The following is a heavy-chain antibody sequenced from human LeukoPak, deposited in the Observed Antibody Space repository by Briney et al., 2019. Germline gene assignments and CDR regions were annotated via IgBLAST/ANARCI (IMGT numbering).Heavy chain of an antibody. D-gene: IGHD5-18*01. Sequence: SQTLSLTCTVSGGSISRGSYYWSWIRQPAGKGLEWIGRIYTSGSTNYNPSLKSRVTISVDTSKNQFSLKLSSVTAADTAVYYCARDSGIQLCDYWGQGTLVTVSS. J-gene: IGHJ4*02. CDR3: ARDSGIQLCDY. V-gene: IGHV4-61*02. CDR1: GGSISRGSYY. CDR2: IYTSGST.